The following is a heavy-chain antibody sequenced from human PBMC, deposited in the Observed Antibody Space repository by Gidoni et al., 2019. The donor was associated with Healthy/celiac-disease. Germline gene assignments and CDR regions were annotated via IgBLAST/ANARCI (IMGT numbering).Heavy chain of an antibody. V-gene: IGHV3-7*03. D-gene: IGHD5-12*01. Sequence: EVQLVESGGGLVQPGGSLRLSCAASGFTFSSYWMSWVRQAPGKGLEWVANIKQDGSEKYYVDSVKGRFTISRDNAKNSLYLQMNSLRAEDTAVYYCAREEGGYNPRTNYYYYYYMDVWGKGTTVTVSS. CDR3: AREEGGYNPRTNYYYYYYMDV. CDR2: IKQDGSEK. CDR1: GFTFSSYW. J-gene: IGHJ6*03.